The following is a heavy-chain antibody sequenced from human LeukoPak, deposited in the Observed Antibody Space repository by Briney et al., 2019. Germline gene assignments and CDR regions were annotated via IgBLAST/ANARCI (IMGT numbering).Heavy chain of an antibody. CDR3: ARGGRGYSYGSVDY. Sequence: ASVTVSCKASGYTFTSYGISWVRQAPGQGLEWMGWISAYNGNTNYAQKLQGRVTMTSDTSSSTAYMELSRLRSDDTAVYYCARGGRGYSYGSVDYWGQGTLVTVSS. D-gene: IGHD5-18*01. J-gene: IGHJ4*02. CDR2: ISAYNGNT. CDR1: GYTFTSYG. V-gene: IGHV1-18*01.